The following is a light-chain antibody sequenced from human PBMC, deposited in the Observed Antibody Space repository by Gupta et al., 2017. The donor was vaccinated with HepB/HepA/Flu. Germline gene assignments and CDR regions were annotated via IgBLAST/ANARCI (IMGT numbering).Light chain of an antibody. CDR1: QSVGNY. V-gene: IGKV3-11*01. Sequence: EIVLTQSPATLSLSPGERATLSCWTSQSVGNYLAWYQQKPGQAPRLLIYDASYRATGIPARFSGSGSGTYFTLTINTLEPEDFGVYYCQQRNNRVFGPGTKVDIK. CDR2: DAS. J-gene: IGKJ3*01. CDR3: QQRNNRV.